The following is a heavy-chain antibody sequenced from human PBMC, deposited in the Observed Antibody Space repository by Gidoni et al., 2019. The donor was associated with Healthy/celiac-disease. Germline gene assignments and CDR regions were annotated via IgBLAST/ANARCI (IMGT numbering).Heavy chain of an antibody. J-gene: IGHJ3*02. D-gene: IGHD3-22*01. CDR2: ISSSSSTI. CDR1: GFPFSSYR. CDR3: ARDGRLSMIVVVPDAFDI. Sequence: EVQLVESGGGLVQPGGSLRLSCAASGFPFSSYRMNWVRQAPGKGLEWVSYISSSSSTIYYADSVKGRFTISRDNAKNSLYLQMNSLRDEDTAVYYCARDGRLSMIVVVPDAFDIWGQGTMVTVSS. V-gene: IGHV3-48*02.